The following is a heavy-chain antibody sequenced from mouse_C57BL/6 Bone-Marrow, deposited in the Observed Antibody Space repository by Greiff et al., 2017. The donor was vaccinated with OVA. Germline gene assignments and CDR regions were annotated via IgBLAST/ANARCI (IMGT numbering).Heavy chain of an antibody. Sequence: QVQLQQPGAELVKPGASVKLSCKASGYTFTSYWMHWVKQRPGRGLEWIGRIDPNSGGTKYNEKFKSKATLTVDKPSSTAYMQLSSLTSEDSAVYYCARGTYYDYVIWFAYWGQGTLVTVSA. J-gene: IGHJ3*01. V-gene: IGHV1-72*01. D-gene: IGHD2-4*01. CDR3: ARGTYYDYVIWFAY. CDR1: GYTFTSYW. CDR2: IDPNSGGT.